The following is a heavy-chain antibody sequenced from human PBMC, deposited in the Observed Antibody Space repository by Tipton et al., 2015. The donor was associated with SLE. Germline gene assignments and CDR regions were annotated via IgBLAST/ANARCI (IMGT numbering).Heavy chain of an antibody. D-gene: IGHD3-10*01. V-gene: IGHV4-34*01. CDR3: ASVISLVRGGFGAFDI. CDR2: INHSGST. CDR1: GGSFSYYY. J-gene: IGHJ3*02. Sequence: TLSLTCAVYGGSFSYYYWSWIRQPPGKGLEWIGEINHSGSTNYNPSLKSRVSISVDTSKNQFSLKLSSVTAADTAVYYCASVISLVRGGFGAFDIWGQGTMVPVSS.